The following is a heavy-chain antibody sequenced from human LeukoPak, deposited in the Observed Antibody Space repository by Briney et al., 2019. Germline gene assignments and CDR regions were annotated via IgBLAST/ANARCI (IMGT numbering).Heavy chain of an antibody. CDR1: GYTFTDYY. V-gene: IGHV1-2*06. D-gene: IGHD6-19*01. CDR3: ARARRAVAGRDFDY. J-gene: IGHJ4*02. CDR2: IITNSGGP. Sequence: ASVKVSCKASGYTFTDYYIHWVRQAPGQGLEWMGRIITNSGGPNYAQKFQGRVTMTRDTSISAAYMELSSLTSDDTAVFYCARARRAVAGRDFDYWGQGTLVTVSS.